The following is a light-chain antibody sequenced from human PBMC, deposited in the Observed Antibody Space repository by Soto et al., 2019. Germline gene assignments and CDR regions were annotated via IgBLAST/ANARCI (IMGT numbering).Light chain of an antibody. CDR2: GVT. CDR1: QSVSSN. J-gene: IGKJ1*01. V-gene: IGKV3-15*01. CDR3: QQYNNWLRT. Sequence: EIVMTQSPATLSVSPGERATLSCRASQSVSSNLAWYQQKPGQAPRLLIYGVTTRATGIPARFSGSGSGTEFTITISSLQSEDFAVYYCQQYNNWLRTFGQGTKVEIK.